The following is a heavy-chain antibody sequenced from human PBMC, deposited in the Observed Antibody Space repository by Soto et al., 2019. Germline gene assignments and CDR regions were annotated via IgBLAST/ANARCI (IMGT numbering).Heavy chain of an antibody. CDR3: ARSIRDRRTPRCYSDFGC. J-gene: IGHJ4*02. Sequence: QVQVLQSGSEVKKPGASVKVSCKASGYPFTDYGIHWVRQAPGQGFEWMGWIVPHNGNTHDAQKVQGRLTMPTDTSTSTAYIELGSPTSDDTSVYSWARSIRDRRTPRCYSDFGCWGQGTMVPVSS. V-gene: IGHV1-18*01. D-gene: IGHD2-15*01. CDR1: GYPFTDYG. CDR2: IVPHNGNT.